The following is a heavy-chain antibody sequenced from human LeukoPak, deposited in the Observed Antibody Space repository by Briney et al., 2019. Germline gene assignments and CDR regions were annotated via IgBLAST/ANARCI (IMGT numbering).Heavy chain of an antibody. D-gene: IGHD2-15*01. J-gene: IGHJ4*02. CDR1: GFTFDDYG. CDR3: TKGPCSAGSCYFDS. Sequence: GGSLRLSCTASGFTFDDYGMLWVRQVPGKGLEWVSGLSWNSGSIGYADSVKGRFTISRDNAKNSLYLQMNSLKHEDTALYYCTKGPCSAGSCYFDSWGQGTLVIVSS. CDR2: LSWNSGSI. V-gene: IGHV3-9*01.